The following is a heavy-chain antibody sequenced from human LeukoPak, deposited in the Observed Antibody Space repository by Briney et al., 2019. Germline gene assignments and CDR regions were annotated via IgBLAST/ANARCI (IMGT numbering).Heavy chain of an antibody. CDR1: GFNVSSNY. V-gene: IGHV3-66*01. D-gene: IGHD3-3*01. CDR2: IYSDGST. J-gene: IGHJ4*02. Sequence: GGSLRLSCAASGFNVSSNYMSWVCQAPGKGLEWVSVIYSDGSTYYADSVKGRFTISRDNSKNTLYLQMSSLRADDTAVYYCARGKYYDFWSGYPDFDYWGQGTLVTVSS. CDR3: ARGKYYDFWSGYPDFDY.